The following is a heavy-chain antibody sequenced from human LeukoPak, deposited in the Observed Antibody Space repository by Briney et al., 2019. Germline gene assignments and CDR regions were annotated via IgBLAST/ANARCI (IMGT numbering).Heavy chain of an antibody. V-gene: IGHV3-72*01. CDR1: GSSFSDHY. CDR2: IRNKARSYTT. J-gene: IGHJ6*02. Sequence: PGGSLRLSCAASGSSFSDHYMDWVRQAPGQGLEWVGRIRNKARSYTTEYAASVTGRFTISRDDSKNSLYLQMNSLTIEDTAVYYCTGGRSDRGYYGFDVWGQGTTVIVSS. CDR3: TGGRSDRGYYGFDV.